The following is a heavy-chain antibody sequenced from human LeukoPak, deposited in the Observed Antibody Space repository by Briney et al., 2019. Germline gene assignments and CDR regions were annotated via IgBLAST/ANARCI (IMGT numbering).Heavy chain of an antibody. Sequence: ASVKVSCKASGYTFSNYGIHWWRQAPGQGLEWMGWISPYTGDPNYPQNLQGRVIMTTDTSTSTTYMELRSLRSADTAVHYCARTPTGHYGSSGYFPYYFDYWGQGTLVTASS. CDR2: ISPYTGDP. J-gene: IGHJ4*02. CDR3: ARTPTGHYGSSGYFPYYFDY. D-gene: IGHD3-22*01. V-gene: IGHV1-18*01. CDR1: GYTFSNYG.